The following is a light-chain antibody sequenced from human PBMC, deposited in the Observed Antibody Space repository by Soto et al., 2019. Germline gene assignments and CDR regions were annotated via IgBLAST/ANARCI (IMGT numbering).Light chain of an antibody. J-gene: IGLJ2*01. V-gene: IGLV2-14*03. CDR2: DVS. CDR1: SSDVGGYNF. Sequence: QSAPTQPASVSGSPGQSITISCTGTSSDVGGYNFVSWYQQHPGKAPKVMIYDVSNRPSGVSNRFSGSKSGNTASLTISGLQAEDEADYYCTSYTTSDTVVFGGGTKLTVL. CDR3: TSYTTSDTVV.